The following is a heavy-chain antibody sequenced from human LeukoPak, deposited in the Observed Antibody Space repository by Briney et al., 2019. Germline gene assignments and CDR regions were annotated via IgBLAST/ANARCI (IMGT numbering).Heavy chain of an antibody. CDR3: ARDEPTVTTGPPVGS. Sequence: PGGSLRLSCAASGFTFSSYAMHWVRQAPGKGLVWVSCINGDGSTSNYADSVKGRFTISRDNAKNTLYLQMHSLRAEDTAVYYCARDEPTVTTGPPVGSWGQGTLVTVSS. D-gene: IGHD4-17*01. CDR1: GFTFSSYA. J-gene: IGHJ4*02. V-gene: IGHV3-74*01. CDR2: INGDGSTS.